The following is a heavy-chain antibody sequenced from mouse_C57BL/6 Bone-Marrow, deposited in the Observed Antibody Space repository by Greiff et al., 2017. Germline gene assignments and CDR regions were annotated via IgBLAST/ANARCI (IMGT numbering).Heavy chain of an antibody. CDR3: ARAPPYYYGSSYGWYFDV. CDR2: IYPGGGYT. CDR1: GYTFTNYW. V-gene: IGHV1-63*01. J-gene: IGHJ1*03. D-gene: IGHD1-1*01. Sequence: VQLQQSGAELVRPGTSVKMSCKASGYTFTNYWIGWAKQRPGHGLEWIGDIYPGGGYTNYNEKFKGKATLTADKSSSTAYMQFSSLTSEVSAIYYCARAPPYYYGSSYGWYFDVWGTGTTATVSS.